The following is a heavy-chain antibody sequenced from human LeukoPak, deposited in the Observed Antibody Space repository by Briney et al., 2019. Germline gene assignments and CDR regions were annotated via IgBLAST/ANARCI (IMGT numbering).Heavy chain of an antibody. CDR1: GFTFSNAW. CDR2: IKSKTDGGTT. V-gene: IGHV3-15*01. CDR3: ARDGYSGYEDY. D-gene: IGHD5-12*01. J-gene: IGHJ4*02. Sequence: GGSLRLSCAASGFTFSNAWMSWVRQAPGKGLEWVGRIKSKTDGGTTDYAAPVKGRFTISRDDSKNTLYLQMNSLRAEDTAVYYCARDGYSGYEDYWGQGTLVTVSS.